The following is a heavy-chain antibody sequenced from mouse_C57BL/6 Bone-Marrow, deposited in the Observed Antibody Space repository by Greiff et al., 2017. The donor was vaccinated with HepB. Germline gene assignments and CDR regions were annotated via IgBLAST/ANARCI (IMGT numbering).Heavy chain of an antibody. J-gene: IGHJ3*01. CDR3: ARDDYDEAY. V-gene: IGHV5-17*01. Sequence: EVKLMESGGGLVKPGGSLKLSCAASGFTFSDYGMHWVRQAPEKGLEWVAYISSGSSTIYYADTVKGRFTISRDNAKNTLFLQMTSLSSEDTAMYYCARDDYDEAYWGQGTLVTVSA. CDR2: ISSGSSTI. D-gene: IGHD2-4*01. CDR1: GFTFSDYG.